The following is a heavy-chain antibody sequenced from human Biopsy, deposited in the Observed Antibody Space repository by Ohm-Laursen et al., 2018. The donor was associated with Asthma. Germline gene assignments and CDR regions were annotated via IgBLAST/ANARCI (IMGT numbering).Heavy chain of an antibody. J-gene: IGHJ3*01. D-gene: IGHD6-13*01. V-gene: IGHV4-39*01. CDR2: VYYTGNT. Sequence: GTLSLTCSLSSGSGGYMRSGNYYWGWIRQPPGKGLEWVGSVYYTGNTYYNQSLKSRLSLSVDTSRSQFSLRLRSVTAADTAVYYCARQKLAAAEGPFDLWGQGTMVTVSS. CDR1: SGSGGYMRSGNYY. CDR3: ARQKLAAAEGPFDL.